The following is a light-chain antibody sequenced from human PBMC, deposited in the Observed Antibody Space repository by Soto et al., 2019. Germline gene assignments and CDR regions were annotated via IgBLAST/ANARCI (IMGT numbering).Light chain of an antibody. CDR2: GAS. V-gene: IGKV3-20*01. Sequence: EIVLTQSPGTLSLSPGERATLSCRASQSVSSSYLGWYQQKPGQAPRLLIYGASSRATGIPDRFSGSGSGTDFTLTISRLEPEEFAVYYCQQSGNSPRTFGQGTKLEIK. CDR1: QSVSSSY. CDR3: QQSGNSPRT. J-gene: IGKJ2*02.